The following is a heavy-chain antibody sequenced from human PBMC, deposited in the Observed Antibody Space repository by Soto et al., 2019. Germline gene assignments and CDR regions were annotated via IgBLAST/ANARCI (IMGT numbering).Heavy chain of an antibody. CDR2: MYYSGTT. CDR1: GGSISSSDFY. V-gene: IGHV4-39*01. Sequence: QLQLQESGLGLVKSSETLSLTCTVSGGSISSSDFYWGWLRQTPGKGLEFIGSMYYSGTTYYNPSLKSRVTISVDTSKNQFTLKLISVTAADTAVYYCAVVDSTGNWFDPWGEGALVTVSS. J-gene: IGHJ5*02. D-gene: IGHD6-25*01. CDR3: AVVDSTGNWFDP.